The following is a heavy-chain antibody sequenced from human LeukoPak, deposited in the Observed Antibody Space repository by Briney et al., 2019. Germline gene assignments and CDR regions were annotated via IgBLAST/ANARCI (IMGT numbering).Heavy chain of an antibody. V-gene: IGHV1-18*01. CDR2: ISAYNGNT. D-gene: IGHD3-10*01. Sequence: ASVKVSCKASGYTFTSYGISWVRQAPGQGLEWMGWISAYNGNTNYAQKLQGRVTMTTDTSTSTAYMELRSPRSDDTAVYYCARASEALVWGVIRGWWFDPWGQGTLVTVSS. J-gene: IGHJ5*02. CDR3: ARASEALVWGVIRGWWFDP. CDR1: GYTFTSYG.